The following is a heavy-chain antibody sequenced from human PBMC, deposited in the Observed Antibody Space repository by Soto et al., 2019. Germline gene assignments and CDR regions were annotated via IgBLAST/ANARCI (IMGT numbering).Heavy chain of an antibody. J-gene: IGHJ6*02. CDR1: GFTFSTFA. Sequence: PGGSLRLSCAASGFTFSTFAMHWVRQAPGRGLEWVASISFDGTKKYYGDAVKGRFTISRDNSEDKLFLQMNSLRAEDTAVFYSAKEWRTYCSRTSCLPRAGLDVWGQGTTVTVPS. D-gene: IGHD2-2*01. CDR2: ISFDGTKK. V-gene: IGHV3-30*18. CDR3: AKEWRTYCSRTSCLPRAGLDV.